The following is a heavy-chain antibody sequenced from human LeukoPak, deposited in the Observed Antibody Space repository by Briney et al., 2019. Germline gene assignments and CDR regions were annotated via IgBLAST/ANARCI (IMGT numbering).Heavy chain of an antibody. V-gene: IGHV3-7*03. CDR2: IKQDGSEK. CDR3: ARDNPPDY. J-gene: IGHJ4*02. CDR1: GFTFSNYA. Sequence: PGGSLRLSCAASGFTFSNYAMNWVRQAPGKGLEWVANIKQDGSEKSYVESVRGRFTISRDNAKNSLYLQLNSLRAEDTALYYCARDNPPDYWGQGTLVTVSS.